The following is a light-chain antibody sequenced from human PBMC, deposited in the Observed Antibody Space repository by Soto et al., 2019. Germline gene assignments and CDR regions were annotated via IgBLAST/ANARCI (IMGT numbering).Light chain of an antibody. CDR2: GAS. V-gene: IGKV3-20*01. CDR3: QQYGSSALT. J-gene: IGKJ4*01. Sequence: EIVLTQSPGTLSLSPGERATLSCRASQSVSSSYLAWYQQKPGQAPRLLIYGASSRATGIPDRFSGSGSGTDGTLTISRLEPEDFAVYYCQQYGSSALTFGGGTKVEIK. CDR1: QSVSSSY.